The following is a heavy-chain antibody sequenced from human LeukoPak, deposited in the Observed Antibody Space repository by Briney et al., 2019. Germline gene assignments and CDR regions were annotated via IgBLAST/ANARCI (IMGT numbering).Heavy chain of an antibody. J-gene: IGHJ5*02. D-gene: IGHD2-2*01. CDR1: GFTFSSYG. CDR2: ISYDGSNK. Sequence: GRSLRLSCAASGFTFSSYGMHWVRQAPGKGLEWVAVISYDGSNKYYADSVKGRFTISRDNSKNTLYLQMNSLRAEDTAVYYCARDYCSSTSCPGGWFDPWGQGTLVTVSS. CDR3: ARDYCSSTSCPGGWFDP. V-gene: IGHV3-30*19.